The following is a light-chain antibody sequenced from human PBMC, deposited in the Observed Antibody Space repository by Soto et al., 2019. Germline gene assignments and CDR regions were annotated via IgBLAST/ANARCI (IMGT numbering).Light chain of an antibody. CDR1: TGAVTSGHY. J-gene: IGLJ2*01. Sequence: QTVVTQEPSLTVSPGGTVTLTCGSSTGAVTSGHYPYWFQQKPGQAPRTLIYDTSNKHSWTPARFSGSLLGGKAALTLSGAQPEDEAEYYCLLCYSGARGVVFGGGTKLTVL. CDR3: LLCYSGARGVV. CDR2: DTS. V-gene: IGLV7-46*01.